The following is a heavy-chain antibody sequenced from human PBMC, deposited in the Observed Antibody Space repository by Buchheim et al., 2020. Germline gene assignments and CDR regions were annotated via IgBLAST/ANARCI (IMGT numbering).Heavy chain of an antibody. Sequence: QLQLQESGPGLVKPSETLSLTCTVSGGSISSSSYYWGWIRQPPGKGLEWIGSIYYSGSTYYNPSLKSRVTISVDTSKNQFSLKVSSVTAADTAVYYCARLGSWIPGQWVDYWGQGTL. CDR3: ARLGSWIPGQWVDY. CDR1: GGSISSSSYY. V-gene: IGHV4-39*01. J-gene: IGHJ4*02. D-gene: IGHD5-18*01. CDR2: IYYSGST.